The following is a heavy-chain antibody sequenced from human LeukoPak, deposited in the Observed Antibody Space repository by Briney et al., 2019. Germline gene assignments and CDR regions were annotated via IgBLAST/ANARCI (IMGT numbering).Heavy chain of an antibody. CDR3: ASLPLVVPFMDV. V-gene: IGHV4-39*07. D-gene: IGHD2-15*01. CDR2: IYYSGST. CDR1: GGSISSSSYY. J-gene: IGHJ6*03. Sequence: SETLSLTCTVSGGSISSSSYYWGWIRQPPGKGLEWIGSIYYSGSTYYNPSLKSRVTISVDTSKNQFSLKLSSVTAADTAVYYCASLPLVVPFMDVWGKGTTVTVSS.